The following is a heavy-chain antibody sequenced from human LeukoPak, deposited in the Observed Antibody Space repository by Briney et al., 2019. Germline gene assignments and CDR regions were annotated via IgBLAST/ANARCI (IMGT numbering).Heavy chain of an antibody. CDR1: GFTFSSYE. Sequence: PGGSLRLSCAASGFTFSSYEMNWVRQAPGEGLEWVSYISSSSSTIYYADSVKGRFTISRDNAKNSLYLQMNSLRAEDTAVYYCAREQINWNDVGDYWGQGTLVTVSS. CDR2: ISSSSSTI. D-gene: IGHD1-1*01. CDR3: AREQINWNDVGDY. V-gene: IGHV3-48*01. J-gene: IGHJ4*02.